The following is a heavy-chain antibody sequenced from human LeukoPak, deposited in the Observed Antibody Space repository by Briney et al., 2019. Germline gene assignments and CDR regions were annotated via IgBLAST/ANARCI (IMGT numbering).Heavy chain of an antibody. D-gene: IGHD5-24*01. CDR3: ARDRIGGYNTFDY. J-gene: IGHJ4*02. Sequence: GGSLRLSCAASGFTFSSYWMSWVRQAPGKGLEWVAYIKKDGSEKYYVDSEKRRFTNSRDNAKNSLYLQRNSLRAEDTAVYYCARDRIGGYNTFDYWGQGTLVTVSS. V-gene: IGHV3-7*01. CDR2: IKKDGSEK. CDR1: GFTFSSYW.